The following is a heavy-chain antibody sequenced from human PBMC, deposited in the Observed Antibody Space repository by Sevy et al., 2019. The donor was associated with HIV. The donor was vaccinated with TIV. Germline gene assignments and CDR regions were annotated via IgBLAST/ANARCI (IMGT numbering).Heavy chain of an antibody. CDR2: IIPILGIA. J-gene: IGHJ6*03. CDR3: ARSYGAAAVHYYYYMDV. CDR1: GGTFSSYA. D-gene: IGHD6-13*01. Sequence: ASVKVSCKASGGTFSSYAISWVRQAPGQGLEWMGGIIPILGIANYAQKFQGRVTITADKSTSTAYMELSSLRSEDTAVYYCARSYGAAAVHYYYYMDVWGKGTTVTVSS. V-gene: IGHV1-69*10.